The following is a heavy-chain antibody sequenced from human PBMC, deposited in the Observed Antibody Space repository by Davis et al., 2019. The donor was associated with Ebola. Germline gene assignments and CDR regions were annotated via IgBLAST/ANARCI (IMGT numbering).Heavy chain of an antibody. V-gene: IGHV1-3*01. CDR1: GYTFTSYA. CDR2: INAGNGNT. Sequence: AASVKVSCKASGYTFTSYAMHWVRQAPGQRLEWMGWINAGNGNTIYSQKFQGRVTITRDTSASTAYMELSSLRSEDTAVYYCARINSGNAFDIWGQGTMVTVSS. CDR3: ARINSGNAFDI. J-gene: IGHJ3*02.